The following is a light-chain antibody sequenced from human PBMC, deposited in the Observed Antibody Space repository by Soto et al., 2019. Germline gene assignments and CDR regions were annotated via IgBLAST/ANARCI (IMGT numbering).Light chain of an antibody. CDR3: QQYLNRPIST. V-gene: IGKV1-33*01. CDR1: QDNSNY. CDR2: DAS. J-gene: IGKJ3*01. Sequence: DIQMTQSPSYLSASVGDRVTITCQTSQDNSNYLNWYKQKPGKAPRLLIYDASNLETGVTSHFSGRGSGTDCTVPISIRQQDHSATNYCQQYLNRPISTFGPGTKVDIK.